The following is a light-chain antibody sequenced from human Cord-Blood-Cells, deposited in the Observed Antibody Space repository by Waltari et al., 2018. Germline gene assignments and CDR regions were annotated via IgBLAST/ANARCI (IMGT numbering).Light chain of an antibody. CDR1: QSISSW. Sequence: DIQMTQSPSTLSASVSSRVTITCRASQSISSWLAWYQHKPGKAPKLLIYDASSLESGVPSRFSGSVSGTEFTLTISSLQPDDFATYYCQQYNSYSYTFGQGTKLEIK. CDR2: DAS. J-gene: IGKJ2*01. V-gene: IGKV1-5*01. CDR3: QQYNSYSYT.